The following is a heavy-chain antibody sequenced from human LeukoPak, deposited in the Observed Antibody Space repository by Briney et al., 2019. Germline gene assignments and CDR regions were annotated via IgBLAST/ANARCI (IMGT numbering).Heavy chain of an antibody. V-gene: IGHV3-7*03. J-gene: IGHJ6*04. D-gene: IGHD2-15*01. CDR3: ARVGLCSGGSCYSYYYYGMDV. Sequence: PGGSLRLSCADSGFTFSNFWMSWVRQAPGKGLEWVANIKQDGSERYYVDSVKGRLTISRDNAKNSLYLQMKSLRAEDTAVYYCARVGLCSGGSCYSYYYYGMDVWGKGTTVTVSS. CDR1: GFTFSNFW. CDR2: IKQDGSER.